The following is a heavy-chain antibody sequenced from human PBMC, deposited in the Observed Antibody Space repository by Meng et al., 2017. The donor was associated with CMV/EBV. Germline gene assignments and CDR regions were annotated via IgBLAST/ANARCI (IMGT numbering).Heavy chain of an antibody. J-gene: IGHJ6*02. CDR3: AREHQLLSPYYYYGMDV. D-gene: IGHD2-2*01. Sequence: SETLSLTCTVSGYSISSGYYWGWIRQPPGKGLEWIGSIYHSGSTYYNPSLKSRVTISVDTSKNQFSLKLSSVTAADTAVYYCAREHQLLSPYYYYGMDVWGQGTTVTVSS. V-gene: IGHV4-38-2*02. CDR2: IYHSGST. CDR1: GYSISSGYY.